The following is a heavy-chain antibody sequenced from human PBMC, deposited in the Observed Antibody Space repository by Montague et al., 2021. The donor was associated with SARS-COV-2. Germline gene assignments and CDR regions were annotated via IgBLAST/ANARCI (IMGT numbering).Heavy chain of an antibody. V-gene: IGHV3-23*01. CDR3: ARQRAQLGFSYYYYGMDV. CDR1: GFTFTTNG. Sequence: SLRLSCAVSGFTFTTNGVNWARQAPGKGLEWVSSISGGGGSTYYADSVKGRFTISRDTSKNTVYLHMNSLRAEDTAVYYCARQRAQLGFSYYYYGMDVWGQGTAVTVSS. D-gene: IGHD1-1*01. CDR2: ISGGGGST. J-gene: IGHJ6*02.